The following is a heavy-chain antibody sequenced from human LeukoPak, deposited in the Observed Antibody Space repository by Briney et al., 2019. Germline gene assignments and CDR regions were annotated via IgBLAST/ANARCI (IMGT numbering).Heavy chain of an antibody. CDR2: ISGSGGST. Sequence: GGSLRLSCAASGFTFSNFAMSWVRQAPGKGLEWVSGISGSGGSTYYADSVKGRFTISRDNSKNTLYLQMNSLRAEDTAVYYCAKAPPDYYDSSGYDYWGQGTLITVSS. CDR1: GFTFSNFA. J-gene: IGHJ4*02. CDR3: AKAPPDYYDSSGYDY. D-gene: IGHD3-22*01. V-gene: IGHV3-23*01.